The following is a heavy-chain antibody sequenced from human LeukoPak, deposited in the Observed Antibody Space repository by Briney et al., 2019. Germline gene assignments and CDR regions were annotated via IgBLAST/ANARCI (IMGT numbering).Heavy chain of an antibody. CDR1: GYTLTELS. V-gene: IGHV1-24*01. CDR3: ATTLPRLRYFDWLFPGYFDY. Sequence: GASVKVSCKVSGYTLTELSMHWVRQAPGKGLEWMGGFNPEDGETIYAQKFQGRVTMTEDTSTGTAYMELSSLRSEDTAVYYCATTLPRLRYFDWLFPGYFDYWGQGTLVTVSS. CDR2: FNPEDGET. D-gene: IGHD3-9*01. J-gene: IGHJ4*02.